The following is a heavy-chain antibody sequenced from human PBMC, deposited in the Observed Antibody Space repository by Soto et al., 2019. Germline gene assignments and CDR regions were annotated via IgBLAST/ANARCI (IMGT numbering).Heavy chain of an antibody. V-gene: IGHV1-2*02. CDR1: GYTFTGYY. CDR2: INPNSGGT. CDR3: ARDKEWLATQGVYYYYGMDV. J-gene: IGHJ6*02. D-gene: IGHD6-19*01. Sequence: RASVKVSCKASGYTFTGYYMHWVRQAPGQGLEWMGWINPNSGGTNYAQKFQGRVTMTRDTSISTAYMELSRLRSDDTAVYYCARDKEWLATQGVYYYYGMDVWGQGTTVTVSS.